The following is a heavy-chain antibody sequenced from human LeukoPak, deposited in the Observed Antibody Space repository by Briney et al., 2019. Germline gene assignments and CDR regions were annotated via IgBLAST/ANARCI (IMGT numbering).Heavy chain of an antibody. Sequence: GGSLRLSCAASGFTSSSYSMNWVRQAPGKGREWVSYISSSSSTIYYADSVKGRFTISRDNAKNSLYLQMNSLRAEDTAVYYCTTDLLAAVGLVSFFDFWGQGALVTVSS. CDR1: GFTSSSYS. V-gene: IGHV3-48*01. J-gene: IGHJ4*02. CDR3: TTDLLAAVGLVSFFDF. D-gene: IGHD6-13*01. CDR2: ISSSSSTI.